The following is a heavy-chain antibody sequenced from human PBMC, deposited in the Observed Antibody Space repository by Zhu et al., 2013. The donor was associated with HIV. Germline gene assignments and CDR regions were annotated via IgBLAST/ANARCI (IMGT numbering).Heavy chain of an antibody. V-gene: IGHV1-18*04. Sequence: QLVQSGLEVRKPGASVKISCKATGFIFTSVGYSWVRQAPGKGFEWIGGIIPVFGDPKYAERLQGRVTMTRDTSTSTVYMELSSLRSEDTAVYYCARERRGRDYYYMDVWGKGTTGHRLL. CDR1: GFIFTSVG. CDR2: IIPVFGDP. J-gene: IGHJ6*03. CDR3: ARERRGRDYYYMDV.